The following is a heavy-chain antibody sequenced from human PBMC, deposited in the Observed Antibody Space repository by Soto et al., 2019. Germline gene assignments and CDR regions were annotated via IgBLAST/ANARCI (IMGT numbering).Heavy chain of an antibody. J-gene: IGHJ4*02. CDR1: GGSISSGRFY. Sequence: SETLSLTCTVSGGSISSGRFYWSWIRQHPGKGLEWIGHISDSGSSYYNPSLESRVTISVDTSKNQFSLKLSAVTAADTAVYFCARTTFYDVFTAYYSLFDYWGQGTMVTVSS. D-gene: IGHD3-9*01. CDR3: ARTTFYDVFTAYYSLFDY. CDR2: ISDSGSS. V-gene: IGHV4-31*03.